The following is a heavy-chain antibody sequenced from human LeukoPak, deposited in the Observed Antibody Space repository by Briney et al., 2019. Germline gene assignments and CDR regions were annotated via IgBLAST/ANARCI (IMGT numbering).Heavy chain of an antibody. CDR2: ISANNGNT. J-gene: IGHJ5*02. V-gene: IGHV1-18*01. CDR3: ARDALSYTNPNNWFDP. D-gene: IGHD2-2*02. CDR1: GYTYTSYG. Sequence: ASVKVSCKASGYTYTSYGFSWVRQAPGQGLEWMGWISANNGNTNYAQNLQGRVTMTTDTSTSTAYMELRSLRSDASAVYYCARDALSYTNPNNWFDPWGQGTLVTVSS.